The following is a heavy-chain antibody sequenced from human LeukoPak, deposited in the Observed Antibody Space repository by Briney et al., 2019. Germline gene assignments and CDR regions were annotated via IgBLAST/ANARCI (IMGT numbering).Heavy chain of an antibody. J-gene: IGHJ5*02. CDR3: ATALEDSYGYGWFDP. Sequence: SETLSLTRTASGGSIRSYYWNWIRQPPGKGLEWIGYIHYSGSTNYNPSLRSRVTISIDTSKNQFSLKLTSVTAADTAVYYCATALEDSYGYGWFDPWGQGTLVTVSS. CDR1: GGSIRSYY. CDR2: IHYSGST. V-gene: IGHV4-59*08. D-gene: IGHD5-18*01.